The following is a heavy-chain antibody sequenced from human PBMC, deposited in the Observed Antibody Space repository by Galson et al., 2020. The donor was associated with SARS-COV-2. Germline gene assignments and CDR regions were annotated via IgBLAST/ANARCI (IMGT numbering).Heavy chain of an antibody. J-gene: IGHJ6*03. V-gene: IGHV3-30*04. Sequence: GGSLRLSCAASGFTFSSYAMHWVRQAPGKGLEWVAVISYDGSNKYYADSVKGRFTISRDNSKNTLYLQMNSLRAEDTAVYYCAREYIRWRVPSYYMGVWGKGTTVTISS. D-gene: IGHD2-2*01. CDR3: AREYIRWRVPSYYMGV. CDR1: GFTFSSYA. CDR2: ISYDGSNK.